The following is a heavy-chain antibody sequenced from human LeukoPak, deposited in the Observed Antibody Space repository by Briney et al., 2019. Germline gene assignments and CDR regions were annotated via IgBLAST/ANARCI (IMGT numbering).Heavy chain of an antibody. V-gene: IGHV3-30*02. CDR2: IRYDGSNK. CDR1: GFTFSSYG. CDR3: AKEAQDCSGRGRYSSYFDF. J-gene: IGHJ4*02. Sequence: GGSLRLSCAASGFTFSSYGMHWVRQAPGKGLEWVAFIRYDGSNKYYADSVKGRFTIPRDNSKNTLYLQMSSLRVEDTAMYYCAKEAQDCSGRGRYSSYFDFWGQGSLVTVSS. D-gene: IGHD2-15*01.